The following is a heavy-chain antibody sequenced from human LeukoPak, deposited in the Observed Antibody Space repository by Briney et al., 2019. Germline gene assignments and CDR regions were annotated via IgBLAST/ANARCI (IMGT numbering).Heavy chain of an antibody. CDR1: GYTFNSYG. D-gene: IGHD6-19*01. Sequence: GVSVKVSCKASGYTFNSYGISWVRQAPGQGLEWMGWISAHNGNTNYEEKVQGRVTMTTDTSTSTAYMELRSLRSDDTAVYYCARDKGTVATYYYYYMDVWGKGTTVTVSS. CDR2: ISAHNGNT. CDR3: ARDKGTVATYYYYYMDV. J-gene: IGHJ6*03. V-gene: IGHV1-18*01.